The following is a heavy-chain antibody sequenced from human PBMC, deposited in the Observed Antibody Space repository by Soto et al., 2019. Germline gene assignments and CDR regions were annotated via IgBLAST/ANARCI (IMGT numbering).Heavy chain of an antibody. V-gene: IGHV1-69*18. Sequence: QVQLVQSGAEVKKPGSSVTVSCKASGGTFSSYAISWVRQAPGQGLQWMGRIIPFIGTAKYAQNFQSRVTITADESTSTAYMDLTSLRSENTAVYYCARVVITTVLASYYYGMDVWGQGTTVTLSS. CDR1: GGTFSSYA. D-gene: IGHD4-4*01. J-gene: IGHJ6*02. CDR2: IIPFIGTA. CDR3: ARVVITTVLASYYYGMDV.